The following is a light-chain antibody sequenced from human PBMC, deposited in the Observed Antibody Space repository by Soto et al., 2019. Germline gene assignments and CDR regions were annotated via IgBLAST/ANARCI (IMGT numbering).Light chain of an antibody. CDR1: QTISSW. J-gene: IGKJ1*01. CDR3: QHYNSYSEA. CDR2: KAS. V-gene: IGKV1-5*03. Sequence: DIQLTRSPATRCGSVGPRHIITCRASQTISSWLAWYQQKPGKAPKLLIYKASTLKSGVPSRFSGSGSGTEFTLTISSLQPDDFATYYCQHYNSYSEAFGQGTKVDIK.